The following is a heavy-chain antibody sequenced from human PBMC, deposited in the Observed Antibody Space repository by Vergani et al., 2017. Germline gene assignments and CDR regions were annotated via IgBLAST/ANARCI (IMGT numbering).Heavy chain of an antibody. J-gene: IGHJ4*02. CDR3: ARGKGVLWFGESVIRPLDY. Sequence: QVQLQQWGAGLLKPSETLSLTCAVYGGSFSGYYWSWIRQPPGKGLEWIGEINHSGSTNYNPSLKSRVTISVDTSKNQFSLKLGSVTAADTAVYYCARGKGVLWFGESVIRPLDYWGQGTLVTVSS. V-gene: IGHV4-34*01. D-gene: IGHD3-10*01. CDR1: GGSFSGYY. CDR2: INHSGST.